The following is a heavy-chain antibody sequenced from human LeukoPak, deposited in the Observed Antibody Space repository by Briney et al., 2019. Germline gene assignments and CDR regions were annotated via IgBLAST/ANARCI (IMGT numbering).Heavy chain of an antibody. CDR1: GFTFSSYG. CDR2: IWYDGSNK. Sequence: PGGSLRLSCAASGFTFSSYGMHWVRQAPGKGLEWVAVIWYDGSNKYYADSVRGRFTISRDNSKNTLYLQMNSLRAEDTAVYYCARDCRAAAAYYYYGMDAWGKGTTVTVSS. J-gene: IGHJ6*04. D-gene: IGHD6-13*01. CDR3: ARDCRAAAAYYYYGMDA. V-gene: IGHV3-33*01.